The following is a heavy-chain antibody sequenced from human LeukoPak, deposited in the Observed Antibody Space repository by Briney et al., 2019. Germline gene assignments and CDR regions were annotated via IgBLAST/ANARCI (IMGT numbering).Heavy chain of an antibody. Sequence: PGGSLRLSCAASGFTFSSYAMSWVRQAPGKGLEWVSAISGSGGSTYYADSVKGRFTISRDNSKNTLYLQMNSLRAEDTAVYYCAKDLGTGTHCYYYGMDVWGQGTTVTVSS. D-gene: IGHD7-27*01. J-gene: IGHJ6*02. V-gene: IGHV3-23*01. CDR2: ISGSGGST. CDR1: GFTFSSYA. CDR3: AKDLGTGTHCYYYGMDV.